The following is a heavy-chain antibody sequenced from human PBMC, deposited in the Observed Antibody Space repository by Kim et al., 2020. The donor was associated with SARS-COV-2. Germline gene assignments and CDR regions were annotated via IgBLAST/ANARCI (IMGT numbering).Heavy chain of an antibody. D-gene: IGHD3-22*01. CDR3: ARDWYYYDSSGYYPSDDFDY. Sequence: RFTISRDNAKNSLYLQMNSLRAEDTAVYYCARDWYYYDSSGYYPSDDFDYWGQGTLVTVSS. J-gene: IGHJ4*02. V-gene: IGHV3-11*05.